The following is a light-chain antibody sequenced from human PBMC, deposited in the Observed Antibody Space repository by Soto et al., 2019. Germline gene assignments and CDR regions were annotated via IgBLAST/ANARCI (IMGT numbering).Light chain of an antibody. CDR3: QQYGNLHT. Sequence: EIVLTQSPGTLSLSPGERATLSCRASQSVTSNYLAWYQQKPGQAPRLLIYGASNRATGIPDRFSGSGSGTDFTLTISRLEPEDFAVYRCQQYGNLHTFGQGTKLEIK. CDR2: GAS. V-gene: IGKV3-20*01. J-gene: IGKJ2*01. CDR1: QSVTSNY.